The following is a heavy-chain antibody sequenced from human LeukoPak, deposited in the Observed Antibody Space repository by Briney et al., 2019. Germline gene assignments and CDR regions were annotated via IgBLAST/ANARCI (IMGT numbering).Heavy chain of an antibody. J-gene: IGHJ4*02. D-gene: IGHD6-6*01. CDR3: ASSSSYEY. V-gene: IGHV3-21*01. CDR2: ISSGSSFI. CDR1: GFTFSSYS. Sequence: GGSLRLSCAASGFTFSSYSMNWVRQAPGKGLEWVSSISSGSSFIYYADSVKGRFTISRDNAKTSLYLQMNSLRAEDTAVYYCASSSSYEYGGREPLVTVSS.